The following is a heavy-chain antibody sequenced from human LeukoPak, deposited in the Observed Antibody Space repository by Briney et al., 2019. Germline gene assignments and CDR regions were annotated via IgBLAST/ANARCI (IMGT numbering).Heavy chain of an antibody. CDR2: IYYSGST. J-gene: IGHJ5*02. V-gene: IGHV4-39*07. Sequence: SETLSLTCTVSGGSISSYYWGWIRQPPGKGLEWIGSIYYSGSTYYNPSLKSRVTISVDTSKNQFSLKLSSVTAADTAVYYCARDPARITGTAIWFDPWGQGTLVTISS. D-gene: IGHD1-20*01. CDR1: GGSISSYY. CDR3: ARDPARITGTAIWFDP.